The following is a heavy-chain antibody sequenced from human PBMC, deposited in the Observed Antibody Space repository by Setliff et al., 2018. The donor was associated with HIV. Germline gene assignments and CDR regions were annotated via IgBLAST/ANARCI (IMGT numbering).Heavy chain of an antibody. CDR2: IKSNSDGGTS. CDR3: STGPSRVSDGIADF. J-gene: IGHJ4*02. CDR1: GFTFSSYV. V-gene: IGHV3-15*01. Sequence: GGSLRLSCAATGFTFSSYVLRWVRQAPGKGLEWVAVMSTGGGIKSNSDGGTSDYDSAVKYRFSFSRDDSKSILYLQMNSLEIEDTAVYFCSTGPSRVSDGIADFWGPGTLVTVSS.